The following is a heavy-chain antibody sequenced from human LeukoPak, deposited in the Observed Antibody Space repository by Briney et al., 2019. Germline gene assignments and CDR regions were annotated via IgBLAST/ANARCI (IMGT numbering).Heavy chain of an antibody. D-gene: IGHD6-19*01. CDR1: GFTFSSYW. J-gene: IGHJ4*02. Sequence: GGSLRLSCAASGFTFSSYWMSWVRQAPGKGLEWVANIKQDGSEKYYVDSVKGRFTISRDNAKNSLYLQMNSLRAKDTAVYYCARSVYSSGWLYYFDYWGQGTLVTVSS. V-gene: IGHV3-7*01. CDR3: ARSVYSSGWLYYFDY. CDR2: IKQDGSEK.